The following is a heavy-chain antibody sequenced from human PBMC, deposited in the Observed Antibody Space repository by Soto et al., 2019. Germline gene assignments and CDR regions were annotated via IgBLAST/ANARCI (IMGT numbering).Heavy chain of an antibody. V-gene: IGHV4-31*03. CDR3: ARESDYAYNWFDP. Sequence: SETLSLTCTVSGGSISSGGYYWSWIRQHPGKGLEWIGYIYYSGSTYYNPSLKSRVTISVDTSKNQFSLKLSSVTAADTAVYYCARESDYAYNWFDPWGQGTLVTVSS. CDR1: GGSISSGGYY. D-gene: IGHD4-17*01. CDR2: IYYSGST. J-gene: IGHJ5*02.